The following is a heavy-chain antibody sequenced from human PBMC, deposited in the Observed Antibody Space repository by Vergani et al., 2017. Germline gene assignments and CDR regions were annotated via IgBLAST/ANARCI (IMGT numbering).Heavy chain of an antibody. CDR1: GGSVSSGTYY. V-gene: IGHV4-61*01. CDR2: IYYSGST. CDR3: ARDVPGVAGPIDI. Sequence: QVQLQESGPGLVKPSETLSLPCTVSGGSVSSGTYYWSWIRQPPGKGLEWIGYIYYSGSTNYNPSLKSRVTISVDTSKNQFSLKLSSVTAADTAVYYCARDVPGVAGPIDIWGQGTMVTVSS. D-gene: IGHD6-19*01. J-gene: IGHJ3*02.